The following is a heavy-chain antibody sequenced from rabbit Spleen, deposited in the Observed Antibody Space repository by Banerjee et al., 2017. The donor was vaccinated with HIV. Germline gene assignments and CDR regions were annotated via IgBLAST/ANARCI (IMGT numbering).Heavy chain of an antibody. CDR3: ARNYVNTFDP. CDR2: IDTSDGDT. CDR1: GFDFSSYW. V-gene: IGHV1S45*01. D-gene: IGHD1-1*01. J-gene: IGHJ2*01. Sequence: LEESGGDLVKPEGSLTLTCTASGFDFSSYWICWVRQAPGKGLEWIACIDTSDGDTDYANWPKGRFTISKTSSTTVTLQMTGLTAADTATYFCARNYVNTFDPWGQGTLVTVS.